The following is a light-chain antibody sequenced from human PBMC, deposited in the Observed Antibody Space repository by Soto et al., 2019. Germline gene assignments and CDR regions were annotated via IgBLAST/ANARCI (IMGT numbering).Light chain of an antibody. V-gene: IGKV1-5*03. CDR3: QHYNSDSEA. CDR2: KXS. CDR1: QTWSIL. J-gene: IGKJ1*01. Sequence: DMQGTQSPCARSGVLGERVTITYEXSQTWSILFAWYQQKPGEAPKLLXDKXSTLKRGVPSRCSGSGSGTEFTLTISSLQPDDFATYYCQHYNSDSEAFGQGTKVEI.